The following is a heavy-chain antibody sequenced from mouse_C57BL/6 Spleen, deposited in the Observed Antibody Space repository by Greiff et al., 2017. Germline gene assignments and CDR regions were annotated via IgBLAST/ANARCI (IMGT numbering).Heavy chain of an antibody. Sequence: VQLQQPGAELVRPGSSVKLSCKASGYTFTSYWMHWVKQRPIQGLEWIGNIDPSDSETHYNQKFKDKATLTVDKSSSPVYMQLSSLTSEDSAVYYCARGYEGAMDYWGQGTSGTVSS. CDR3: ARGYEGAMDY. V-gene: IGHV1-52*01. D-gene: IGHD2-2*01. CDR1: GYTFTSYW. CDR2: IDPSDSET. J-gene: IGHJ4*01.